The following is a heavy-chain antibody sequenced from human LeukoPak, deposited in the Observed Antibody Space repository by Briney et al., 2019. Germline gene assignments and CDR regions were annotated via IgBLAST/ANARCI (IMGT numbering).Heavy chain of an antibody. Sequence: TPSETLSLTCTVSGGSIGSYYWSWIRQPPGKGPEWIGYIYNSGSTNYNPSLKSRVTISVDTSKNQFSLKLSSVTAADTAVYYCARVTGYMIEDYFDYWGQGTLVTVSS. CDR3: ARVTGYMIEDYFDY. CDR1: GGSIGSYY. D-gene: IGHD3-22*01. J-gene: IGHJ4*02. CDR2: IYNSGST. V-gene: IGHV4-59*01.